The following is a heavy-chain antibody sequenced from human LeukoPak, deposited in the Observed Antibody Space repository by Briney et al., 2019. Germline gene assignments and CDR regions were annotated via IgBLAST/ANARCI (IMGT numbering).Heavy chain of an antibody. CDR2: FDPEDGET. Sequence: EASVKVSCKVSGYTLTELSMHWVRQAPGKGLEWMGGFDPEDGETIYAQKFQGRVTMTEDTSTDTAYMELSSLRSKDTAVYYCATRRTITVANDNDAFDIWGQGTMVTVSS. J-gene: IGHJ3*02. D-gene: IGHD6-19*01. CDR3: ATRRTITVANDNDAFDI. V-gene: IGHV1-24*01. CDR1: GYTLTELS.